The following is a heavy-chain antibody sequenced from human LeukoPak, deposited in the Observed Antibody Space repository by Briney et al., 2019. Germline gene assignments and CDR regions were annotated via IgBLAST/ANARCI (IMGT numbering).Heavy chain of an antibody. Sequence: SETLSLTCTVSGGSIISSSYYWGWIRQPPGKGLEWIGSIYYSGSTYYNPSLKSRVTISVDTSKNQFSLKLSSVTAADTAVYYCARGVVRGVSPPTKYYYYYMDVWGKGTTVTISS. D-gene: IGHD3-10*01. J-gene: IGHJ6*03. V-gene: IGHV4-39*01. CDR3: ARGVVRGVSPPTKYYYYYMDV. CDR1: GGSIISSSYY. CDR2: IYYSGST.